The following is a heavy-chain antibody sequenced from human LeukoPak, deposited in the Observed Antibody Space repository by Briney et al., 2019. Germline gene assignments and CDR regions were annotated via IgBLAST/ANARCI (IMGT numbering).Heavy chain of an antibody. D-gene: IGHD1-26*01. J-gene: IGHJ4*02. CDR2: IYPGDSDT. Sequence: GESLQISCQGSRYSFTSYWIGWVRPMPGKGLEWMGIIYPGDSDTRYSPSFQGQVTISADKSISTAYLQWSSLKASDTAMYYCARRGSYSRGIIDYWGQGTLVTVSS. V-gene: IGHV5-51*01. CDR1: RYSFTSYW. CDR3: ARRGSYSRGIIDY.